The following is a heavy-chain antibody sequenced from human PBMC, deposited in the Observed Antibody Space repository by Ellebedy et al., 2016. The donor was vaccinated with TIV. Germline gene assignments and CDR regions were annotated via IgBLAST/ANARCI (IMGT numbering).Heavy chain of an antibody. CDR1: GFSFSTYG. V-gene: IGHV3-30*02. J-gene: IGHJ4*02. CDR2: KRFDGRNE. D-gene: IGHD6-19*01. Sequence: PGGSLRLSCVTSGFSFSTYGMHWVRQAPGKGLEWVAFKRFDGRNEYNRDSVKSRFIISRDLSKNTLYLQMNRMTSDDTGIYYCTRETNPPPGALAGTGFDCWGQGTLVIVSS. CDR3: TRETNPPPGALAGTGFDC.